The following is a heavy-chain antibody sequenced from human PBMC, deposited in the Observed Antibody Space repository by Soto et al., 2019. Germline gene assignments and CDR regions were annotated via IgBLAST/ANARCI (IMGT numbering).Heavy chain of an antibody. V-gene: IGHV1-8*02. J-gene: IGHJ3*02. Sequence: ASVKVSCKASGYTFTSYGISWVRQATGQGLEWMGWMNPNSGNTGYAQKFQGRVTMTRNTSISTAYMELSSLRSEDTAVYYCAYLATVYCSSTSCYGEAFDIWGQGTMVT. D-gene: IGHD2-2*01. CDR2: MNPNSGNT. CDR1: GYTFTSYG. CDR3: AYLATVYCSSTSCYGEAFDI.